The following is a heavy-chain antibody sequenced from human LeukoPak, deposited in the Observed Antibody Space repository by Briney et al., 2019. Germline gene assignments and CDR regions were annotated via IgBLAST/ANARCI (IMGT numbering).Heavy chain of an antibody. CDR1: GFTFSNAW. Sequence: PGGSLRLPCAASGFTFSNAWMAWVRQAPGKGLEWVANINQDGSTKQYVDSVRGRFTISRDNAKNSLYLQMNSLRAEDTGLYHCARDMKGSLDYWGQGTLVTVAS. CDR2: INQDGSTK. J-gene: IGHJ4*02. D-gene: IGHD3-16*01. V-gene: IGHV3-7*01. CDR3: ARDMKGSLDY.